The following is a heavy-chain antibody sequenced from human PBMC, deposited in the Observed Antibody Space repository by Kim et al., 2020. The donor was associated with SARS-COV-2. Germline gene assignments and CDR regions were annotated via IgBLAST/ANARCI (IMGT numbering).Heavy chain of an antibody. V-gene: IGHV3-23*01. CDR3: ATQYCSDDCYIADFDY. Sequence: GGSLRLSCATSGLIFRSYTMSWVRQAPGKGLEWVSAISFSGDRTYFADSVKGRFTISRDNSKNTLYLQMNSLRAEDTAVYFCATQYCSDDCYIADFDYWGQGTLVTVSS. CDR2: ISFSGDRT. D-gene: IGHD2-21*02. CDR1: GLIFRSYT. J-gene: IGHJ4*02.